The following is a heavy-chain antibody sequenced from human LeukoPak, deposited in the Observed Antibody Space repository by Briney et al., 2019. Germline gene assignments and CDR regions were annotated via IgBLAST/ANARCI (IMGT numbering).Heavy chain of an antibody. CDR3: ARGERITMIVVVRLFDY. V-gene: IGHV3-30*04. D-gene: IGHD3-22*01. CDR1: GFTFSSYA. J-gene: IGHJ4*02. CDR2: ISYDGSNK. Sequence: GGSLRLSCAASGFTFSSYAMHWVRQAPGKGLEWVAVISYDGSNKYYADSVKGRFTISRDNSKNTLYLQMNSLRAEDTAVYYCARGERITMIVVVRLFDYWGQGALVTVSS.